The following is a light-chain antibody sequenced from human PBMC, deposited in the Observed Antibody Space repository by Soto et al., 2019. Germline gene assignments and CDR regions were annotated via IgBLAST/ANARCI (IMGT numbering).Light chain of an antibody. J-gene: IGKJ1*01. V-gene: IGKV1-5*01. Sequence: DIQMTQSPSTLSASVGDRVNIPCRASQSVSSWLAWYQQKPGKAPKLLIYDTSSLESGVPSRFSGSGSGTEVTLTISSLHPDDFATYYCQQYNIYPWTFGQGTKVEIK. CDR1: QSVSSW. CDR3: QQYNIYPWT. CDR2: DTS.